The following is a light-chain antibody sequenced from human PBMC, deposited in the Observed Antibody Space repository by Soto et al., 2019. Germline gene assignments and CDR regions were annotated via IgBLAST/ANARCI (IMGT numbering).Light chain of an antibody. V-gene: IGLV1-51*01. CDR1: SSNIGNNY. CDR3: GTWDSSLSAGV. CDR2: DSN. J-gene: IGLJ2*01. Sequence: QSVLTQPPSVSAAPGQKVTISCSGSSSNIGNNYVSWYQQLPGTAPKLLIYDSNKRPSGIPDRFSGSKSGTSATLGITGLQTGDEADYYCGTWDSSLSAGVFGGGTRLTFL.